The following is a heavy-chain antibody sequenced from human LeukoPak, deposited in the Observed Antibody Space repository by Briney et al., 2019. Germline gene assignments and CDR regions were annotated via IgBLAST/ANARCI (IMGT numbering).Heavy chain of an antibody. CDR3: AKAYYPGYSSSWHPDY. Sequence: GGSLRLSCAASGFTFSSYGMHWVRQAPGKGLEWVAVISYDGSNKYYADSVKGRFTISRDNSKNTLYLQMNSLRAEDTAVYYCAKAYYPGYSSSWHPDYWGQGTLVTVSS. V-gene: IGHV3-30*18. CDR1: GFTFSSYG. D-gene: IGHD6-13*01. CDR2: ISYDGSNK. J-gene: IGHJ4*02.